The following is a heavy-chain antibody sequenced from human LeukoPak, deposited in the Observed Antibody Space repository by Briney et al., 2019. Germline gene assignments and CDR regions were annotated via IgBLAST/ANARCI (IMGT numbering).Heavy chain of an antibody. Sequence: GWSLRLSCVASGFTYDEYAMHWVRQAPGKGLEWVSGISWNSGSIGYADSVKGRFTISRDNAKNSLYLQMNSLRAEDTALYYCAKPATFDYVWGSYRSYYFDYWGQGTLVTVSS. CDR2: ISWNSGSI. CDR1: GFTYDEYA. J-gene: IGHJ4*02. V-gene: IGHV3-9*01. D-gene: IGHD3-16*02. CDR3: AKPATFDYVWGSYRSYYFDY.